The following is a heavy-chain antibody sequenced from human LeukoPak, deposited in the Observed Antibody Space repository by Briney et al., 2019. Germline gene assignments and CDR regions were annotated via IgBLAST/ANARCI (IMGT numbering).Heavy chain of an antibody. CDR3: ARGSLTTVTTDYFDY. D-gene: IGHD4-17*01. Sequence: GGSLRLSCAASGFAFSSYEMNWVRQAPGKGLGWVSYISSSGSTIYYADSVKGRFTISRDNAKNSLYLQMNSLRAEDTAVYYCARGSLTTVTTDYFDYWGQGTLVTVSS. CDR1: GFAFSSYE. CDR2: ISSSGSTI. V-gene: IGHV3-48*03. J-gene: IGHJ4*02.